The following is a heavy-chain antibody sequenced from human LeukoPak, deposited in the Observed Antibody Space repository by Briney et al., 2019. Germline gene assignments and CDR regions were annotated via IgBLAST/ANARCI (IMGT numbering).Heavy chain of an antibody. CDR2: INHSGST. CDR1: GGSLSGYY. D-gene: IGHD1-1*01. J-gene: IGHJ4*02. CDR3: ARTRYNWNAGDY. Sequence: SETLSLTCAVYGGSLSGYYWSWIRQPPGKGLEWIGEINHSGSTNYNPSLKSRVTISVDTSKNQFSLKLSSVTAADTAVYYCARTRYNWNAGDYWGQGTLVTVSS. V-gene: IGHV4-34*01.